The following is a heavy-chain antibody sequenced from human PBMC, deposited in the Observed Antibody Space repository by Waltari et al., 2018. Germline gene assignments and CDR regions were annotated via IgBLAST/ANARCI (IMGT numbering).Heavy chain of an antibody. CDR2: ISGIGGTT. CDR3: AKSTGSYYEVFDY. V-gene: IGHV3-23*04. CDR1: GFTFSNYG. D-gene: IGHD1-26*01. Sequence: EVRLVESGGGLVQPGGSLTLSCAASGFTFSNYGMSWVRQAPGKGVECISTISGIGGTTFYADSVKCRFTMSKDNSKNTLFLQMNSLRFDDTAEYYCAKSTGSYYEVFDYWGRGTLVTVSS. J-gene: IGHJ4*02.